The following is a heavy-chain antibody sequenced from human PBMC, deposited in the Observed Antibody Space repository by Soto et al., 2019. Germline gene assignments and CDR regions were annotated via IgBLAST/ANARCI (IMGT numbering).Heavy chain of an antibody. Sequence: QVQLVQSGAEVKKPGSSVKVSCKASGGTFSSYAISWVRQAPGQGLEWMGGIIPICGTANYAQKFQGRVTITADEPTSTAYMELSSLRSEDTAVYYCARSGNIVGATVEVGYGMDVWGQGTTVTVSS. CDR3: ARSGNIVGATVEVGYGMDV. CDR1: GGTFSSYA. V-gene: IGHV1-69*01. CDR2: IIPICGTA. J-gene: IGHJ6*02. D-gene: IGHD1-26*01.